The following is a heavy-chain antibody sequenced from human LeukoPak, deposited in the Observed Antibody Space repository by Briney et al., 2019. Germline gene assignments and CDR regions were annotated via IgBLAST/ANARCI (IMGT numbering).Heavy chain of an antibody. CDR2: IYYSGST. J-gene: IGHJ4*02. CDR3: VRGGYDILTGYSADY. Sequence: SETPSLTCTVSGGSISSYYWSWIRQPPGKGLEWIGYIYYSGSTNYNPSLKSRVTISVDTSKNQFSLKLSSVTAADTAVYYCVRGGYDILTGYSADYWGQGTLVTVSS. CDR1: GGSISSYY. V-gene: IGHV4-59*08. D-gene: IGHD3-9*01.